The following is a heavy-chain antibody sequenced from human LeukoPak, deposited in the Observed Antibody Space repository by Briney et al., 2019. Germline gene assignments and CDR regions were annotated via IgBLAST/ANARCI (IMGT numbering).Heavy chain of an antibody. CDR3: ARDFETTYAFDI. D-gene: IGHD4-17*01. Sequence: ASVKVSCKASGYTFTSYYMHWVRQAPGQGLEWMGIINPSGGSTSYAQKFQGRVTMTRYTSTSTVYMELSSLRSEDTAVYYCARDFETTYAFDIWGQGTMVTVSS. CDR1: GYTFTSYY. V-gene: IGHV1-46*01. J-gene: IGHJ3*02. CDR2: INPSGGST.